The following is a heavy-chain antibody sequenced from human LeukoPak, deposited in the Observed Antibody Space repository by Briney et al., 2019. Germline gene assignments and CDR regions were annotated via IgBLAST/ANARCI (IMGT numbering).Heavy chain of an antibody. V-gene: IGHV4-31*03. CDR2: IYYSGST. CDR3: AGGGRSCYPGRY. J-gene: IGHJ4*02. D-gene: IGHD3-10*01. Sequence: SLSLTCTVSGGSISSGASYWSWVRQHPGNGLEWIRYIYYSGSTYYNPSLKSRVTISVDTSKNQFPLKLSSVNTADTAVYYCAGGGRSCYPGRYWGQGTLVTVSS. CDR1: GGSISSGASY.